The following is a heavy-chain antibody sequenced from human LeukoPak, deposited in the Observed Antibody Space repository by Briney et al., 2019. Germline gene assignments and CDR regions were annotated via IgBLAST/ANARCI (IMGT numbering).Heavy chain of an antibody. CDR2: IYYSGST. CDR1: GGSISSGSYY. J-gene: IGHJ5*02. V-gene: IGHV4-39*07. Sequence: NPSQTLSLTCTVSGGSISSGSYYWSWIRQPPGKGLEWIGSIYYSGSTYYNPSLKSRVTISVDTSKNQFSLKLSSVTAADTAVYYCARLNWNYGYNWFDPWGQGTLVTVSS. D-gene: IGHD1-7*01. CDR3: ARLNWNYGYNWFDP.